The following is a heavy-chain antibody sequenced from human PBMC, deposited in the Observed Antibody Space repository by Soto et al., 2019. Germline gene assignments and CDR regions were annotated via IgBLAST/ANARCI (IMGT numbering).Heavy chain of an antibody. CDR2: IYYSGST. CDR1: GGSISSYY. Sequence: SSETLSLTYTVSGGSISSYYWSWIRQPPGKGLEWIGYIYYSGSTNYNPSLKSRVTISVDTSKNQFSLKLSSVTAADTAVYYCARGYSSSSFDYWGQGTLVTVS. V-gene: IGHV4-59*01. J-gene: IGHJ4*02. D-gene: IGHD6-6*01. CDR3: ARGYSSSSFDY.